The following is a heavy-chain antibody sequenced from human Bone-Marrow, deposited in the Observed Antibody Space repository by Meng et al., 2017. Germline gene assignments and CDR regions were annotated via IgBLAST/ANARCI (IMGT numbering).Heavy chain of an antibody. J-gene: IGHJ4*01. V-gene: IGHV3-15*01. CDR3: SGHVDY. CDR1: GFNLRSYS. Sequence: EIQVVEAGGGLVKAGGSLRLSCVTSGFNLRSYSMNWVRQAPGKGLEWIGRMKSNVDGGTVDYAAAVKGRFFISRDDSENTFYLQMNSLKTEDTAVYYCSGHVDYWGHGTLVTVSS. CDR2: MKSNVDGGTV.